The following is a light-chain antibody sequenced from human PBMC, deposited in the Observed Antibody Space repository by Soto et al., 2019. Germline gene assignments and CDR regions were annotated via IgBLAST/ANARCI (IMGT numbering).Light chain of an antibody. CDR1: QNVYINS. J-gene: IGKJ3*01. V-gene: IGKV3-20*01. CDR3: QQYGDSPLT. Sequence: EVVLTQSPGTLSLSPGERATLSCRASQNVYINSLAWYQQRPGQTPRLLIYGASTRAAAIPDRFSGSGSGADFAFSIDGLEPEDFAIYYCQQYGDSPLTFGPGTRVD. CDR2: GAS.